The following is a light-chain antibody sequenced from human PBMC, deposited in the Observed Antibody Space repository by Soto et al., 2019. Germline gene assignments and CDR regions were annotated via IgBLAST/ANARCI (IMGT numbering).Light chain of an antibody. Sequence: EIVLTQSPGTLSLSPGESATVSCTASQRLTTTYVAWYQQRPGQAPRLLIYDASSRATGIPGRFSGSGSGTDFTLSISSLEPEDFAVYYCQHYGGSPGTFGQGTKVEIK. V-gene: IGKV3-20*01. CDR1: QRLTTTY. CDR2: DAS. CDR3: QHYGGSPGT. J-gene: IGKJ1*01.